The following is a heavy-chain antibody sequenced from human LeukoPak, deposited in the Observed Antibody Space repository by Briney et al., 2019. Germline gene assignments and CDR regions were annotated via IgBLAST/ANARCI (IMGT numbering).Heavy chain of an antibody. V-gene: IGHV4-59*01. D-gene: IGHD3-22*01. CDR3: ARNPKMYYYDSSGSFDP. Sequence: SETLSLTCTVSGGSISSYYWSWIRQPPGKGLEWIGYINYSGSTNYNPSLKSRVTISVDTSKNQFSLKLSSVTAADTAVYYCARNPKMYYYDSSGSFDPWGQGTLVTGSS. CDR2: INYSGST. J-gene: IGHJ5*02. CDR1: GGSISSYY.